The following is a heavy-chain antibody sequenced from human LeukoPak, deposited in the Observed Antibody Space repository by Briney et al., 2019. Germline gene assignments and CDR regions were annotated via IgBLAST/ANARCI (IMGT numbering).Heavy chain of an antibody. CDR3: ARVPVRGWNNWFDP. CDR1: GGSISSYY. V-gene: IGHV4-59*12. Sequence: SETLSLTCTVSGGSISSYYWSWIRRPPGKGLEWIGYIYYSGSTNYNPSLKSRVTISVDTSKNQFSLKLSSVTAADTAVYYCARVPVRGWNNWFDPWGQGTLVTVSS. D-gene: IGHD3-22*01. CDR2: IYYSGST. J-gene: IGHJ5*02.